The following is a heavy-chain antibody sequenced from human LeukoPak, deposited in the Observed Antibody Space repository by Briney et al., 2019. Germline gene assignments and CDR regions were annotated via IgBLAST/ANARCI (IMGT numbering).Heavy chain of an antibody. J-gene: IGHJ5*02. Sequence: GGSLRLSCAASGFSFSDYYMSWIRQAPGKGLEWVSYVSSSGTRIYYADSVKGRFTISRDNAKNSLYLQMNSLRAEDTAVYYCARDPEYYYDSSGQTGGSWGQETLVTVSS. D-gene: IGHD3-22*01. CDR1: GFSFSDYY. CDR2: VSSSGTRI. V-gene: IGHV3-11*04. CDR3: ARDPEYYYDSSGQTGGS.